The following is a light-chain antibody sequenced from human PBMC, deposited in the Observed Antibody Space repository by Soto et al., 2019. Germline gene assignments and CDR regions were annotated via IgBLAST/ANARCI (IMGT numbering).Light chain of an antibody. J-gene: IGKJ4*01. CDR1: QTVRNNY. Sequence: EFVLTQSPGTLSLSPGERATLSCRASQTVRNNYLAWYQQKPGQAPRLLIYDASSMATGIPDRFSGGGSGTDFTLTISRLEPEDFAVYYCQQFSSYPLTFGGGTKVEIK. CDR3: QQFSSYPLT. CDR2: DAS. V-gene: IGKV3-20*01.